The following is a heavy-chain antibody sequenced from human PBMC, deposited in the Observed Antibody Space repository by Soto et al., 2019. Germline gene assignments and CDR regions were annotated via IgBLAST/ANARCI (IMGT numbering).Heavy chain of an antibody. CDR1: GGSISSGGYY. V-gene: IGHV4-31*03. D-gene: IGHD3-16*01. CDR2: IYYSGST. Sequence: QVQLQESGPGLVKPSQTLSLTCTVSGGSISSGGYYWSWIRQHPGKGLEWIGYIYYSGSTYYNPCLKSRVTISVDTAKNQCTLKLSSVTAADTAVYYCARVGGITWFDPWGQGTLVTVSS. J-gene: IGHJ5*02. CDR3: ARVGGITWFDP.